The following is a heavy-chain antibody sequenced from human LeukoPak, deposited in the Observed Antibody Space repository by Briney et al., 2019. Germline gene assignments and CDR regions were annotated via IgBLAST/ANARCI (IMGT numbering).Heavy chain of an antibody. CDR1: GFTVSGNY. CDR2: IYSGGDT. CDR3: ARDWDDGRAERPA. V-gene: IGHV3-53*01. D-gene: IGHD3-22*01. J-gene: IGHJ5*02. Sequence: GGSLRLSCAAFGFTVSGNYMSWFRQAPGKGLECVAVIYSGGDTYYADSVKGRFTISRDKSKNGLYLQMNSLRAEDTAVYYCARDWDDGRAERPAWGQGTLVTVSS.